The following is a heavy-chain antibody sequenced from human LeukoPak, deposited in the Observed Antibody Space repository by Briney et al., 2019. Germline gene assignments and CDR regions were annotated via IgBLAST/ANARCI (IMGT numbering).Heavy chain of an antibody. D-gene: IGHD1-26*01. V-gene: IGHV3-7*01. CDR2: INQDGSEK. CDR1: QFSITIYW. J-gene: IGHJ4*02. Sequence: PGGSLRLSCAASQFSITIYWMTWVRQAPGKGLEWVASINQDGSEKYYVDSVKGRFTISRDNAKNSLYLQMNSLRVEDTSVYYCARDRRYSRSYPGVLDSWGQGALVTVSS. CDR3: ARDRRYSRSYPGVLDS.